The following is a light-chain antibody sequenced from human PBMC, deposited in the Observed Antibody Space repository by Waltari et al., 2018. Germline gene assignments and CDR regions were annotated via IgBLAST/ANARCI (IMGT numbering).Light chain of an antibody. Sequence: DIVMTQSPDSLAVSLGERATINCKSSQSVLYSSNNKNYLAWYQQKPGQPPKLLIYWASTRESGVPDRFSGSGSGTDFTLTISSLQAEDVAVYYCQQYYSTPGTLGPGTKVDIK. CDR2: WAS. CDR1: QSVLYSSNNKNY. CDR3: QQYYSTPGT. V-gene: IGKV4-1*01. J-gene: IGKJ3*01.